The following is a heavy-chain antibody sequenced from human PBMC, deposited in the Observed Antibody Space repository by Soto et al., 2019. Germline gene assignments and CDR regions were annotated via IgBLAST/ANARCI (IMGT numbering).Heavy chain of an antibody. V-gene: IGHV4-39*01. CDR2: IYYNGIT. D-gene: IGHD6-19*01. J-gene: IGHJ4*02. CDR1: GGSISRSNYY. CDR3: ARQSVLSSGWSPFDY. Sequence: QLQLQESGPGLVKPSETLSLTCSVSGGSISRSNYYWGWIRQPPGKGLEWIGNIYYNGITYYDPSLKSRVTISVDTSKNQFSLNLNSVTAADTAVYYCARQSVLSSGWSPFDYWGQGTLVTVSS.